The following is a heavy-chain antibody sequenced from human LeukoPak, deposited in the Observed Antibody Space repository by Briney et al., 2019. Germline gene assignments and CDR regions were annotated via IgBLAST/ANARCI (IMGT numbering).Heavy chain of an antibody. V-gene: IGHV4-34*01. CDR2: INRSGST. Sequence: PSETLSLTCAVYGGSFSGYYWSWIRQPPGKGLEWIGEINRSGSTNYNPSLKSRVTISVDTSKNQFSLKLSSVTAADTAVYYCARSGGCSGGSCYSGIGSYWGQGTLVTVSS. J-gene: IGHJ4*02. D-gene: IGHD2-15*01. CDR3: ARSGGCSGGSCYSGIGSY. CDR1: GGSFSGYY.